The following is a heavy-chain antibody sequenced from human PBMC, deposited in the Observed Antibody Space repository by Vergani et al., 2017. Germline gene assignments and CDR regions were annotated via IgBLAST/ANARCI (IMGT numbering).Heavy chain of an antibody. Sequence: QLQLQESGPGLVKPSETLSLTCTVSGGSISSSSYYWGWIRQPPGKGLEWIGSIYYSGSTYYNPSLKSRVTISVDTSKNQFSLKLSSVTAADTAVYYCARHDLLVIAVAADDGPFDPWGQGTLVTVSS. D-gene: IGHD6-19*01. CDR3: ARHDLLVIAVAADDGPFDP. V-gene: IGHV4-39*01. CDR2: IYYSGST. J-gene: IGHJ5*02. CDR1: GGSISSSSYY.